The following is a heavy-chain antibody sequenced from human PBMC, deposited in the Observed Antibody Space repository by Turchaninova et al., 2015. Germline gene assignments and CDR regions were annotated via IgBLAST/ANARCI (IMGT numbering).Heavy chain of an antibody. V-gene: IGHV2-5*02. CDR1: GFSRGTSGVG. Sequence: QITLKESGPTLMEPTQTITLSCTFSGFSRGTSGVGVGGIRQPPVMAREWLALIYWDDDKRYSPSLRSRLSVTKDTSNNRVVLAMTNVDPADTATYYCAHRRDGYNWDSASFDFWGQGTLVTVPS. CDR2: IYWDDDK. CDR3: AHRRDGYNWDSASFDF. J-gene: IGHJ4*02. D-gene: IGHD1-7*01.